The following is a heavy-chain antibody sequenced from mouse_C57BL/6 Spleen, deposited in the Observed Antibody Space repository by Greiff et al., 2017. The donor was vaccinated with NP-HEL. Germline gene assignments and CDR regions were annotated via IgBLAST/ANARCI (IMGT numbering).Heavy chain of an antibody. V-gene: IGHV1-61*01. CDR1: GYTFTSYW. CDR2: IYPSDSET. J-gene: IGHJ1*03. Sequence: VQLQQPGAELERPGSSVKLSCKASGYTFTSYWMDWVKQRPGQGLEWIGNIYPSDSETHYNQKFKDKATLTVDKSSSTAYMQLSSLTSEDSAVYYCARNYGYEGYFDVWGTGTTVTVSS. D-gene: IGHD2-2*01. CDR3: ARNYGYEGYFDV.